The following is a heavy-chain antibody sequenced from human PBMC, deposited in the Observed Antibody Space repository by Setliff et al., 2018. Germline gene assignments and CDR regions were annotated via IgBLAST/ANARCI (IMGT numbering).Heavy chain of an antibody. Sequence: SETLSLTCAVYGGSFSGYYWSWIRQPPGKGLEWIGEINRSGSTNYNPSLKSRVTISVDTSKNQFSLKLSSVTAADTAVYYCARSPGHYNFWSGYYTGGCFDYWGQGTLVTVSS. V-gene: IGHV4-34*01. CDR2: INRSGST. D-gene: IGHD3-3*01. J-gene: IGHJ4*02. CDR1: GGSFSGYY. CDR3: ARSPGHYNFWSGYYTGGCFDY.